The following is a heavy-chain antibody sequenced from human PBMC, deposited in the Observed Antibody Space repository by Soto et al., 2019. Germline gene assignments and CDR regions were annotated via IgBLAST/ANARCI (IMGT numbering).Heavy chain of an antibody. D-gene: IGHD4-17*01. V-gene: IGHV3-30-3*01. CDR3: ARAEMTTVTTHYYFDY. CDR1: GFTFSSYA. Sequence: QVQLVESGGGVVQPGRSLRLSCAASGFTFSSYAMHWVRQAPGKGLEWVAVISYDGSNKYYADSVKGRFTISRENSKNTLYLQMNSLRAEDTAVYYCARAEMTTVTTHYYFDYWGQGTLVTVSS. J-gene: IGHJ4*02. CDR2: ISYDGSNK.